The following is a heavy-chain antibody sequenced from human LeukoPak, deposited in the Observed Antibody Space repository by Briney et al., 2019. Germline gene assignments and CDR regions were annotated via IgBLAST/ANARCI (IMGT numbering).Heavy chain of an antibody. V-gene: IGHV3-74*01. CDR3: ARGGSIAAAGNYFFDY. D-gene: IGHD6-13*01. CDR1: GFSLSGYW. J-gene: IGHJ4*02. CDR2: IYSDWSPT. Sequence: GGSLRLSCAASGFSLSGYWVHWVRQAPGMGLVWVSHIYSDWSPTTYADSVKGRFTISRDNAKNTEYLQMNSLRAEDTAVYFCARGGSIAAAGNYFFDYWGQGTPVTVFS.